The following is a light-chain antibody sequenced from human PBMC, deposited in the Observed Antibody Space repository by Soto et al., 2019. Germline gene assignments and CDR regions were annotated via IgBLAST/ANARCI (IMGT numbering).Light chain of an antibody. V-gene: IGKV1-27*01. Sequence: DIQMTQSPSSLSASVGDRVTITCRASQGISNFLAWYQQKPGKVPKLLIYAASTLQSGVPSRFSGSGSGTDFTLTISSLQPEDVATYYCQRYNSALLFTFGSGTKVDIK. J-gene: IGKJ3*01. CDR1: QGISNF. CDR2: AAS. CDR3: QRYNSALLFT.